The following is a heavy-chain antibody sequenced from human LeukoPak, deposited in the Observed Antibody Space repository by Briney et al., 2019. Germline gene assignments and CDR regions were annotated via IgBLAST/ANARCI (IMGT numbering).Heavy chain of an antibody. CDR2: IDAGNGNT. D-gene: IGHD6-19*01. CDR3: ARVSSGWYYFDY. Sequence: ASVKVSCKASGYTFTSYAMHWVRQAPGQRLEWMGWIDAGNGNTKYSQKFQGRVTITRDTSASTAYMELSSLRSEDTAVYYCARVSSGWYYFDYWGQGTLVTVSS. J-gene: IGHJ4*02. V-gene: IGHV1-3*01. CDR1: GYTFTSYA.